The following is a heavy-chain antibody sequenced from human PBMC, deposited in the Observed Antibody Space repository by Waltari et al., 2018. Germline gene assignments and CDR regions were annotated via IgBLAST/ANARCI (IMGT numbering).Heavy chain of an antibody. CDR1: GGSFSGYY. CDR2: INHSGST. CDR3: ARVSGIAAAGGDFDY. D-gene: IGHD6-13*01. J-gene: IGHJ4*02. V-gene: IGHV4-34*01. Sequence: QVQLQQWGAGLLKPSETLSLTCAVYGGSFSGYYWSWIRQPPGKGLEWIGEINHSGSTNYNPSLKSRVTISVDTSKNQFSLKLSSVTAADTAVYYCARVSGIAAAGGDFDYWGQGTLVTVSS.